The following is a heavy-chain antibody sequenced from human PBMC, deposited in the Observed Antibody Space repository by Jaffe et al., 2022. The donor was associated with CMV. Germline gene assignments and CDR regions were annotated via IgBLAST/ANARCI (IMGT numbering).Heavy chain of an antibody. D-gene: IGHD3-22*01. Sequence: QVQLQESGPGLVKPSETLSLTCTVSGGSISSYYWSWIRQPPGKGLEWIGYIYYSGSTNYNPSLKSRVTISVDTSKNQFSLKLSSVTAADTAVYYCARNVPWDDSSGYYYVSYYYYYMDVWGKGTTVTVSS. CDR3: ARNVPWDDSSGYYYVSYYYYYMDV. V-gene: IGHV4-59*08. CDR1: GGSISSYY. J-gene: IGHJ6*03. CDR2: IYYSGST.